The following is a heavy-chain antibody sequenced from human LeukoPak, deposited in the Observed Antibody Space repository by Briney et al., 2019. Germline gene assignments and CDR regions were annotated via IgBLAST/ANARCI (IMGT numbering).Heavy chain of an antibody. V-gene: IGHV3-30-3*01. CDR2: ISYDGSNK. CDR1: GFTFSSYA. Sequence: GGSLRLSCAASGFTFSSYAMHWVRQAPGKGLEWVAVISYDGSNKYYADSVKGRLTISRDNSKNTLYLQMNSLRAEDTAVYYCARDRGLYCSSTSCLGAFDIWGQGTMVTVSS. D-gene: IGHD2-2*01. J-gene: IGHJ3*02. CDR3: ARDRGLYCSSTSCLGAFDI.